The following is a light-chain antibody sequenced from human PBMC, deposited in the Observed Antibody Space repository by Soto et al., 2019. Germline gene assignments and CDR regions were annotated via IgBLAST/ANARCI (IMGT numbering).Light chain of an antibody. J-gene: IGLJ2*01. CDR2: EVS. V-gene: IGLV2-14*01. CDR1: TSDFGGSKY. CDR3: AAWDDSLSGVV. Sequence: QSVLTQPASVSGSPGQSITISCTGATSDFGGSKYVSWYQHHPGKAPKLMIYEVSNRPSGVPDRFSGSTSGTSASLAISGLQSEDEADFYCAAWDDSLSGVVFGGGTKLTVL.